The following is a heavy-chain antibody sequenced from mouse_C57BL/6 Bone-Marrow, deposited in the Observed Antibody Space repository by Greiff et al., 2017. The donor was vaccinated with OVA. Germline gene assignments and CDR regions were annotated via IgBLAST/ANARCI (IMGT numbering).Heavy chain of an antibody. CDR2: LDPSASYP. CDR3: ARSNYDGRRPSDY. Sequence: QVQLQPPGAELVMPGASVKLSCKASGYTFTSYWLHWVKQRPGQGLEWIGELDPSASYPNYNQQFKGQSTLTVDKSSSTAYMQLSSLTSEYSAVYYCARSNYDGRRPSDYWGQGTTLTVSS. J-gene: IGHJ2*01. V-gene: IGHV1-69*01. CDR1: GYTFTSYW. D-gene: IGHD1-1*01.